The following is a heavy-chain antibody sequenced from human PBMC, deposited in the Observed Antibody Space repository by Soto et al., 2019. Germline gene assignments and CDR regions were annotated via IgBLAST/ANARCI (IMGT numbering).Heavy chain of an antibody. CDR3: ARDPAAREYYDFWSGPLLSGYYYYGMDV. D-gene: IGHD3-3*01. Sequence: GASVKVSCKASGGTFSSYAISWVRQAPGQGLEWMGGIIPIFGTANYAQKFQGRVTITADESTSTAYMELRSLRSDDTAVYYCARDPAAREYYDFWSGPLLSGYYYYGMDVWGQGTTVTVSS. J-gene: IGHJ6*02. V-gene: IGHV1-69*13. CDR1: GGTFSSYA. CDR2: IIPIFGTA.